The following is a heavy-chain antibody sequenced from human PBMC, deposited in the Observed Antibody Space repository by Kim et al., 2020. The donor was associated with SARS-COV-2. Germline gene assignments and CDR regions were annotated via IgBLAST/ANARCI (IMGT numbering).Heavy chain of an antibody. D-gene: IGHD4-17*01. CDR3: AKDCSDYAPNDAFDI. J-gene: IGHJ3*02. V-gene: IGHV3-9*01. Sequence: GSVKGRFTISRDNAKNSLYLQMNSLRAEDTALYYCAKDCSDYAPNDAFDIWGQGTMVTVSS.